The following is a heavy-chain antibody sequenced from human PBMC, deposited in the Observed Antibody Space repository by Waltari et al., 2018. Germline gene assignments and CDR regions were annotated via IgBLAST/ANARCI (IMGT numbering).Heavy chain of an antibody. CDR2: IRYDGSNK. J-gene: IGHJ4*02. CDR3: AKEQWELLPGY. Sequence: QVQLVESGGGVVQPGGSLRLSCAASGFTFSSYGMHWVRQAPGKGLEWVAFIRYDGSNKYYADSVKGRFTISRDNSKNTLYLQMNSLRAEDTAVYYCAKEQWELLPGYWGQGTLVTVSS. CDR1: GFTFSSYG. D-gene: IGHD1-26*01. V-gene: IGHV3-30*02.